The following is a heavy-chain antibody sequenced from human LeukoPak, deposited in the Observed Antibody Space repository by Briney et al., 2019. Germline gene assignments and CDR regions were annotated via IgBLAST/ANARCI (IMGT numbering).Heavy chain of an antibody. D-gene: IGHD3-22*01. V-gene: IGHV3-30*02. Sequence: SGGSLRLSCAASGFTVSSYGMNWVRQAPGKGLEWVAFIRYDGSNKYYADSVKGRFTISRDNSKNTLYLQMNSLRAEDTAVYYCASAWHLGIVVVMLDSWGQGTLVTVSS. J-gene: IGHJ4*02. CDR3: ASAWHLGIVVVMLDS. CDR2: IRYDGSNK. CDR1: GFTVSSYG.